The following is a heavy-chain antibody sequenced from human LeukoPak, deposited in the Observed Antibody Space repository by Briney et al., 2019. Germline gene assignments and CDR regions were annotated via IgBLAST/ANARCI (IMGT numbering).Heavy chain of an antibody. D-gene: IGHD6-13*01. J-gene: IGHJ6*03. CDR2: ISSSGSTI. CDR3: ARSISGTDMDV. CDR1: GFTFSDYY. Sequence: GGSLRRSCAASGFTFSDYYMSWIRQAPGKGLEWVSYISSSGSTIYYADSVKGRFTISRDNAKNSLYLQMNSLRAGDTAVYYCARSISGTDMDVWGKGTTVTVSS. V-gene: IGHV3-11*04.